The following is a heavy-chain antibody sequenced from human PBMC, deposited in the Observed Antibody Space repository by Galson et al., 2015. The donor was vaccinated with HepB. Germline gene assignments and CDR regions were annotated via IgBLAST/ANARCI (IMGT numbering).Heavy chain of an antibody. J-gene: IGHJ4*02. CDR1: GFTFSDHY. Sequence: SLRLSCAASGFTFSDHYMDWVRQTPGKGLEWVGRIRRETNSYTTEYATSVQGRFTISRDDSKNSLHLQMNSLKTEDTAVYYCDRVFSGSLGALDYWGQGTLVTISA. V-gene: IGHV3-72*01. CDR2: IRRETNSYTT. D-gene: IGHD3-10*01. CDR3: DRVFSGSLGALDY.